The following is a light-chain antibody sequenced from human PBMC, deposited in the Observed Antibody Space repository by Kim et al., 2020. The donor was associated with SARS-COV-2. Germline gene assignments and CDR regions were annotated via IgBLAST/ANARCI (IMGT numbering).Light chain of an antibody. J-gene: IGLJ1*01. CDR3: TSYTTSLIFV. V-gene: IGLV2-18*02. CDR2: EVS. Sequence: QSALTQPPSVSGSPGQSVTMSCTGTNNDIGTYNRVSWYQKPPGTTPKLIIYEVSNRPSGVPDRFSGSKSGNTASLTISGLQAEDEADYSCTSYTTSLIFVFGTGTKVTVL. CDR1: NNDIGTYNR.